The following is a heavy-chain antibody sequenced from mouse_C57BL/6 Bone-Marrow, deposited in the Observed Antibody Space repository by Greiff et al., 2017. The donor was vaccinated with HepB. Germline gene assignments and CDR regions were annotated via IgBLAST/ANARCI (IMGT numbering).Heavy chain of an antibody. J-gene: IGHJ2*01. Sequence: EVKLMESEGGLVQPGSSMKLSCTASGFTFSDYYMAWVRQVPEKGLEWVANINYDGSSTYYLDSLKSRFIISRDNAKNILYLQMSSLKSEDTATYYCAIDQGLDYSGQGTTLTVSS. CDR1: GFTFSDYY. CDR2: INYDGSST. CDR3: AIDQGLDY. V-gene: IGHV5-16*01.